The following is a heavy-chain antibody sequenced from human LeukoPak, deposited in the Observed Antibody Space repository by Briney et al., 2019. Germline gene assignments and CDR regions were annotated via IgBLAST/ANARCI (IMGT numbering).Heavy chain of an antibody. J-gene: IGHJ5*02. CDR3: ARSTALVGDDWVDP. Sequence: SQTLSLTCAISGDTVSSNSAAWNWIRQSPSRGLEWLGRTVYRSKWYYDYAVSVQSLITINADTSKNQFSLHLNSATPEDTAVYYCARSTALVGDDWVDPWGQGTLVTVSS. CDR1: GDTVSSNSAA. D-gene: IGHD2-21*01. V-gene: IGHV6-1*01. CDR2: TVYRSKWYY.